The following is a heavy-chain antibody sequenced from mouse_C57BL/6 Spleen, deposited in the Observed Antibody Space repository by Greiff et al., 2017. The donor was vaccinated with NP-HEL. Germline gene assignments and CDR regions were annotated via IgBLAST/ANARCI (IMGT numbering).Heavy chain of an antibody. D-gene: IGHD4-1*02. CDR1: GYAFTNYL. Sequence: QVQLQQSGAELVRPGTSVKVSCKASGYAFTNYLIEWVKQRPGQGLEWIGVINPGSGGTNYNEQFKGKATLTADKSSSTAYMQLSSLTSEDSEVYLGARTGPNWDGFAYWGQGTLVTVSA. CDR2: INPGSGGT. V-gene: IGHV1-54*01. CDR3: ARTGPNWDGFAY. J-gene: IGHJ3*01.